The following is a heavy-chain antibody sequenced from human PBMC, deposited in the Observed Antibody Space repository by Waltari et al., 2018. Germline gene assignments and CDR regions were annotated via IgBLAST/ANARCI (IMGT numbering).Heavy chain of an antibody. CDR3: AKGGGWLQDY. CDR1: GFTFSVYW. CDR2: INSDGSTT. Sequence: EVQLVESGGGLAQPGGSLRLSCVASGFTFSVYWMHWVRQAPGKGLVWVSRINSDGSTTNYADSVKGRFTISRDNAKNTLYLQMNSLRAEDTAVYYCAKGGGWLQDYWGQGTLVTVSS. J-gene: IGHJ4*02. V-gene: IGHV3-74*01. D-gene: IGHD5-12*01.